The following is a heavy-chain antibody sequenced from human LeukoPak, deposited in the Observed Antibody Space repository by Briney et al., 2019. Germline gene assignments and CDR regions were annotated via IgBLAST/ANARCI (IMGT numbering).Heavy chain of an antibody. CDR3: AKDGVSSWYDGFLDY. CDR1: KFTFSSYA. J-gene: IGHJ4*02. CDR2: ISGSGAGT. Sequence: GGSLRLSCAASKFTFSSYAMTWVRQAPGKGLEWVSLISGSGAGTYYADSVKGRFTISRDNSKNTLYLQMNSLRGEDTAVYYCAKDGVSSWYDGFLDYWGQGTLVTVSS. D-gene: IGHD6-13*01. V-gene: IGHV3-23*01.